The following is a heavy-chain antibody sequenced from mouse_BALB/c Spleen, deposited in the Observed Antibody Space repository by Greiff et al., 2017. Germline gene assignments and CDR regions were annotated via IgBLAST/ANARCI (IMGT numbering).Heavy chain of an antibody. CDR1: GFSLTSYG. CDR2: IWAGGST. V-gene: IGHV2-9*02. D-gene: IGHD2-1*01. Sequence: VQGVESGPGLVAPSQSLSITCTVSGFSLTSYGVHWVRQPPGKGLEWLGVIWAGGSTNYNSALMSRLSISKDNSKSQVFLKMNSLQTDDTAMYYCARYGNYLYWYFDVWGAGTTVTVSS. CDR3: ARYGNYLYWYFDV. J-gene: IGHJ1*01.